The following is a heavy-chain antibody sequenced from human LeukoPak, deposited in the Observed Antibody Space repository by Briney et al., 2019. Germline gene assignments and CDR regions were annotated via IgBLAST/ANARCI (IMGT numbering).Heavy chain of an antibody. Sequence: SETLSLTCTVSGGSISSSSYYWGWIRQPPGKGLEWIGSIYYSGSTYYNPSLKSRATISVDTSKNQFSLKLSSVTAADTAVYYCARGLVKDYDFWSGYYSYFDSWGQGTLVTVSS. D-gene: IGHD3-3*01. V-gene: IGHV4-39*07. CDR2: IYYSGST. CDR1: GGSISSSSYY. J-gene: IGHJ4*02. CDR3: ARGLVKDYDFWSGYYSYFDS.